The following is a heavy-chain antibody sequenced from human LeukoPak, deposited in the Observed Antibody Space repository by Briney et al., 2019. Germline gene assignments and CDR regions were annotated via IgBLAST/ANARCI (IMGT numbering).Heavy chain of an antibody. CDR2: MNPNSGDT. CDR3: ARGLLHFDSSGYYADFDY. J-gene: IGHJ4*02. V-gene: IGHV1-8*02. CDR1: GYTFTSYD. D-gene: IGHD3-22*01. Sequence: ASVKVSCKASGYTFTSYDINWVRQATGRGLEWMGWMNPNSGDTAYAQKFQGRVTMTRNTSISTAYMELSSLRSEDTAVYYCARGLLHFDSSGYYADFDYWGQGTLVTVSS.